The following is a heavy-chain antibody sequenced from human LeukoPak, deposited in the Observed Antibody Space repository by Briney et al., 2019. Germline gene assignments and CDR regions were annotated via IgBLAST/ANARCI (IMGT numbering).Heavy chain of an antibody. J-gene: IGHJ3*02. CDR3: ARESSSPFDI. CDR2: IRYDGSNK. V-gene: IGHV3-30*02. D-gene: IGHD6-6*01. Sequence: GGSLRLSCAASGFTFSSYGMHWVRQAPGKGLEWVAFIRYDGSNKYYADSVKGRFTISRDNSKNTLYLQMNSLRSDDTAVYYCARESSSPFDIWGQGTMVTVSS. CDR1: GFTFSSYG.